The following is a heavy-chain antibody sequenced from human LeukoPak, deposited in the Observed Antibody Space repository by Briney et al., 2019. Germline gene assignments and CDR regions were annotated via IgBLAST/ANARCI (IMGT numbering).Heavy chain of an antibody. CDR1: GGSISRYY. CDR2: VYDSGTT. V-gene: IGHV4-59*08. D-gene: IGHD3-10*01. J-gene: IGHJ4*02. Sequence: SETLSLTCTVSGGSISRYYWTWIRQPPGKGLEWFGYVYDSGTTNYNPSLKSRVTISVDTSKNQFSLKLSSVTAADTAVYYCARHRTYYYGSGSYYNPYYFDYWGQGTLVTVSS. CDR3: ARHRTYYYGSGSYYNPYYFDY.